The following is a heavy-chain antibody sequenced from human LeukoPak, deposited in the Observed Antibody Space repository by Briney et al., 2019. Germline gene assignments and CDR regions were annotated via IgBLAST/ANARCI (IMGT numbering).Heavy chain of an antibody. D-gene: IGHD3-16*02. V-gene: IGHV3-7*01. J-gene: IGHJ4*02. CDR1: GFTFSGYW. CDR2: IKQDGSEK. CDR3: ARQYGGVIVIDYFDY. Sequence: SGGSLRLSCAASGFTFSGYWMSWVRQAPGKGLEWVANIKQDGSEKYYVDSVKGRFTISRDNAKNSLYLQMNSLRAEDTAVYYCARQYGGVIVIDYFDYWGQGTLVTVSS.